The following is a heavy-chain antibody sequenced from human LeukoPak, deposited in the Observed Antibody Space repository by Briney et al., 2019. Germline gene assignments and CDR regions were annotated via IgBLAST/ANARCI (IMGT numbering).Heavy chain of an antibody. D-gene: IGHD1-20*01. V-gene: IGHV1-69*01. CDR3: AREPITGTTYYYGMDV. Sequence: GSSVTVSCTASGGTFINYAISWVRQAPGQGLEWMGGIIPIFGTANYAQKFQGRVTITADESTSTAYMELSSLRSEDTAVYYCAREPITGTTYYYGMDVWGQGTTVTVSS. J-gene: IGHJ6*02. CDR1: GGTFINYA. CDR2: IIPIFGTA.